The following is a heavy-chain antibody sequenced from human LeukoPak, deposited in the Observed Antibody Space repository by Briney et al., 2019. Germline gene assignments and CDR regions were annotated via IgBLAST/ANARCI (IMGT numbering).Heavy chain of an antibody. CDR1: EFTFSNHW. CDR3: ARDGSLPDY. V-gene: IGHV3-74*01. Sequence: GGSLRLSCAASEFTFSNHWMHWVRQAPGEGLVWVSYINSDGSSTSYADYVKGRFTISRDNARNTLYLQMNSLRVEDTAVYYCARDGSLPDYWGQGTLVTVPS. CDR2: INSDGSST. J-gene: IGHJ4*02.